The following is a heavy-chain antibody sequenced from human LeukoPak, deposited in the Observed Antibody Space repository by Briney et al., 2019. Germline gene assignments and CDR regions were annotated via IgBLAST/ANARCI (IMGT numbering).Heavy chain of an antibody. Sequence: PGGSLRLSCAASGFTFDDYAMHWVRQAPGKGLEWVSGISWNSGSIGYANSVKGRFTISRDNAKNSLYLQINSLRAEDTALYYCAKAQDYDILTGYSSVVAFDIWGQGTMVTVSS. D-gene: IGHD3-9*01. CDR1: GFTFDDYA. V-gene: IGHV3-9*01. J-gene: IGHJ3*02. CDR3: AKAQDYDILTGYSSVVAFDI. CDR2: ISWNSGSI.